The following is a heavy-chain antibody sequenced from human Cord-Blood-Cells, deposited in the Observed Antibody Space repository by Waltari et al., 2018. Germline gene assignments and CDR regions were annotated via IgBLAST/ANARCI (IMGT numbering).Heavy chain of an antibody. D-gene: IGHD2-2*02. CDR2: INHSGST. CDR1: GGSFSGYY. J-gene: IGHJ4*02. Sequence: QVQLQQWGAGLLKPSETLSLTCAVYGGSFSGYYWSWIRQPPGKGLEWSGEINHSGSTNYNPSLKSRVTISVDTSKNQFSLKLSSVTAADTAVYYCARGYCSSTSCYTRRGNYFDYWGQGTLVTVSS. V-gene: IGHV4-34*01. CDR3: ARGYCSSTSCYTRRGNYFDY.